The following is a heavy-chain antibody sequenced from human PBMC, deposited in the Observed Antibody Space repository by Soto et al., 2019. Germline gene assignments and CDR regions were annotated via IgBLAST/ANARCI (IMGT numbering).Heavy chain of an antibody. V-gene: IGHV4-59*01. Sequence: SETLSLTCTVSGGSISSYYWSWIRQPPGKGLEWIGYIYYSGSTNYNPSLKSRGTISVDTSKNQFSLKLSSVTAADTAVYYCARGNFWSGYSYHYYYYGMDVWGQGTTVTVSS. CDR1: GGSISSYY. CDR3: ARGNFWSGYSYHYYYYGMDV. J-gene: IGHJ6*02. D-gene: IGHD3-3*01. CDR2: IYYSGST.